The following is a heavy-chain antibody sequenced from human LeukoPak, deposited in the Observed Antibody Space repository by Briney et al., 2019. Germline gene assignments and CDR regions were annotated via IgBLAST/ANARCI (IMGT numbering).Heavy chain of an antibody. CDR3: ATAGYYRFDY. Sequence: SGGSLRLSCIGSGFTLSSTWMHWVRQAPGKGLVWLSRMNSDGTTINYADSVKGRFTISRDNAKNTLYLQMNSLGADDTAVYYCATAGYYRFDYWGQGTLVTVSS. V-gene: IGHV3-74*01. D-gene: IGHD3-16*01. CDR2: MNSDGTTI. J-gene: IGHJ4*02. CDR1: GFTLSSTW.